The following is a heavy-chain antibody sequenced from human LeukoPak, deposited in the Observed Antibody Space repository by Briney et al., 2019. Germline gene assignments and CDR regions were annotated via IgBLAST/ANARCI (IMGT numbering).Heavy chain of an antibody. CDR1: GFTFSYSA. V-gene: IGHV3-23*01. CDR2: ISGSGGST. D-gene: IGHD6-19*01. CDR3: AKALQWLANWFDP. J-gene: IGHJ5*02. Sequence: GGSLRLSCAASGFTFSYSAMHWVRQAPGKGLEWVSAISGSGGSTYYADSVKGRFTISRDNSKNTLYLQMNSLRAEDTAVYYCAKALQWLANWFDPWGQGTLVTVSS.